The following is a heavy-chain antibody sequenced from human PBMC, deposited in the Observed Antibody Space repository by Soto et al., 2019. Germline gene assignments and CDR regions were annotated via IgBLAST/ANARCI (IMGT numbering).Heavy chain of an antibody. Sequence: QVQLVQSGAEVKKPGASVKVSCKASGYTFNTYDISWVRQATGRGLEWMGWMNPNSGNTGYAQKFQGRVTMTRDTSISTAYMELTSLRSEDTAMYYCARTLSGWYGYWGQGTLVTVSS. CDR1: GYTFNTYD. V-gene: IGHV1-8*01. D-gene: IGHD6-19*01. CDR3: ARTLSGWYGY. CDR2: MNPNSGNT. J-gene: IGHJ4*02.